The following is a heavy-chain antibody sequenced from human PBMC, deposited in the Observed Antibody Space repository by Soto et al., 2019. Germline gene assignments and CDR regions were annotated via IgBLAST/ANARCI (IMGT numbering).Heavy chain of an antibody. Sequence: QITLKESGPTLVKPTQTLTLTCTFSGFSLSTSGVGVGWIRQPPGKALEWLALIYWDGDERYSPSLKSRLAITKETSKKQVVLTMTNTDPVDTGTYYCVHSYLDSTGYYDVLDYWGQGALVTVSS. CDR3: VHSYLDSTGYYDVLDY. CDR2: IYWDGDE. J-gene: IGHJ4*02. CDR1: GFSLSTSGVG. V-gene: IGHV2-5*02. D-gene: IGHD3-22*01.